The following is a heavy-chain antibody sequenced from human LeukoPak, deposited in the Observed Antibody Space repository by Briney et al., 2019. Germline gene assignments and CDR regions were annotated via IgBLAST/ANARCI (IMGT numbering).Heavy chain of an antibody. J-gene: IGHJ4*02. CDR2: IRGSTI. V-gene: IGHV3-48*01. CDR1: GFSFNTCS. D-gene: IGHD4-11*01. Sequence: GGSLRLSCAASGFSFNTCSMNWVRQAPGKGLEWVSYIRGSTISYADSVGGRFTISSDNVKNSLYLQMNSLRAEDTAVYYCARDHDYSFDYWGRGILVTVSS. CDR3: ARDHDYSFDY.